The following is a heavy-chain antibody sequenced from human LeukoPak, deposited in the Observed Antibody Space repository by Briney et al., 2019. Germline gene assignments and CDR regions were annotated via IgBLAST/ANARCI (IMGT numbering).Heavy chain of an antibody. J-gene: IGHJ4*02. CDR3: ATDIVVVPAAFSY. V-gene: IGHV1-69*04. CDR1: AATLTSYA. D-gene: IGHD2-2*01. CDR2: IIPILGNA. Sequence: ASVTVSCKASAATLTSYAISWVRQAPGEGLEWMGRIIPILGNANYAQKFQARVTITADKSTSTAYMELSSLRSEDTAVYYCATDIVVVPAAFSYWGQGALVTVSS.